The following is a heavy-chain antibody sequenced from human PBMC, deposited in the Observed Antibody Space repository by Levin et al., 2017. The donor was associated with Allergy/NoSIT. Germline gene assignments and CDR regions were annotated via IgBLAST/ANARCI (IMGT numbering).Heavy chain of an antibody. J-gene: IGHJ2*01. CDR3: AKTTVTTWWYFDL. Sequence: GESLKISCKGSGYSFTSYWIGWVRQMPGKGLEWMGIIYPGDSDTRYSPSFQGQVTISADKSISTAYLQWSSLKASDTAMYYCAKTTVTTWWYFDLWGRGTLVTVSS. V-gene: IGHV5-51*01. D-gene: IGHD4-17*01. CDR2: IYPGDSDT. CDR1: GYSFTSYW.